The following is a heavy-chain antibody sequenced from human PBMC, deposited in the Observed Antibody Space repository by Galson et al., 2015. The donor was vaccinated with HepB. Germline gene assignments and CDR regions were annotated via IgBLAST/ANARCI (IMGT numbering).Heavy chain of an antibody. CDR3: ARDGRGTTGTHAFDI. CDR1: GFTFSSYG. V-gene: IGHV3-33*01. Sequence: SLRLSCAASGFTFSSYGMHWVRQAPGKGLEWVAVIWYDGSNKYYADSVKGRFTISRDNSKNTLYLQMNSLRAEDTAVYYCARDGRGTTGTHAFDIWGQGTMVTVSS. D-gene: IGHD1-1*01. J-gene: IGHJ3*02. CDR2: IWYDGSNK.